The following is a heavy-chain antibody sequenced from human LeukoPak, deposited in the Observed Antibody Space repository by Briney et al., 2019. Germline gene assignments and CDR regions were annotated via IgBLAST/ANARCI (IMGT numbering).Heavy chain of an antibody. D-gene: IGHD6-13*01. J-gene: IGHJ4*02. CDR2: MNPNSGNT. CDR3: ARGAAAGTQDFDY. V-gene: IGHV1-8*01. Sequence: ASVKVSCKASGYTFTSYDINWVRQATGQGLEWMGWMNPNSGNTGYAQKFQGRVTMTRNTSISTAYMELRSLRSDDTAVYYCARGAAAGTQDFDYWGQGTLVTVSS. CDR1: GYTFTSYD.